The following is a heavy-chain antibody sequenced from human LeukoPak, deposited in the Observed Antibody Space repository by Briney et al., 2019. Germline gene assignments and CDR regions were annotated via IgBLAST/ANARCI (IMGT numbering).Heavy chain of an antibody. Sequence: GGSLRLSCAASGFTLSSYAMHGVRQAPGKGLEWVAVISYDGKKEYYADSVKGRFNLSRDNSKNTLYLQMNSLRPEDTAVYYCARDRVVITTNNWFDPWGQGTLVTVSS. J-gene: IGHJ5*02. CDR2: ISYDGKKE. CDR1: GFTLSSYA. CDR3: ARDRVVITTNNWFDP. V-gene: IGHV3-30*04. D-gene: IGHD3-22*01.